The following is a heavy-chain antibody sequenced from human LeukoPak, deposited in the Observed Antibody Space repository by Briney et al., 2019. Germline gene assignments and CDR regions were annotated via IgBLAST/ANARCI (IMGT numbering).Heavy chain of an antibody. CDR3: ARGSGCNY. Sequence: GGSPRLSPAASGFTLRSYSINSVRQAPGEGVEWVSSISSSRSFTYYADSVKGRFTISRDNAKNSLYLQMNSLRAEDTAVYYCARGSGCNYWGQGTLVTVSS. V-gene: IGHV3-21*01. J-gene: IGHJ4*02. D-gene: IGHD6-19*01. CDR2: ISSSRSFT. CDR1: GFTLRSYS.